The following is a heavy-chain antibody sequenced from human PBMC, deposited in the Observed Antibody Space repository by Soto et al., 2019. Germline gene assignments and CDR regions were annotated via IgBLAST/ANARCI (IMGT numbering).Heavy chain of an antibody. J-gene: IGHJ6*02. D-gene: IGHD5-12*01. V-gene: IGHV5-51*01. CDR1: GYSFTSYW. CDR2: IYPGDSDT. CDR3: ARHPTRGGYNRHGYYYYYGMDV. Sequence: GESLKISCKGSGYSFTSYWIGWVRQMPGKGLEWMGIIYPGDSDTRYSPSFQGQVTISADKSISTAYLQWSSLKASDTAMYYCARHPTRGGYNRHGYYYYYGMDVWGQGTTVTVSS.